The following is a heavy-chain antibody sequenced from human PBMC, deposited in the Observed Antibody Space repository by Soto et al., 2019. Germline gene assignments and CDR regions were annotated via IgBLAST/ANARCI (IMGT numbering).Heavy chain of an antibody. J-gene: IGHJ4*02. D-gene: IGHD2-15*01. CDR2: ISYDGSNK. V-gene: IGHV3-30-3*01. CDR3: ARAGGLLLDY. CDR1: GFTFSSYA. Sequence: QVQLVESGGGVVQPGRSLRLSCAASGFTFSSYAMHWVRQAPGKGLEWVAVISYDGSNKYYADSVKGRFTISRDISKNTLYLQMNSPSAEDTAVYYCARAGGLLLDYWGQGTLVTVSS.